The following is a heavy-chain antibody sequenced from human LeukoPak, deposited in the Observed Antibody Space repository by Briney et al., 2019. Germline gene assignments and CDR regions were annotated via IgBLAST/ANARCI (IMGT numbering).Heavy chain of an antibody. J-gene: IGHJ4*02. CDR3: ARDKGPDAAGPFDY. Sequence: ASVKVSCKASGGTFSSYAISWVRQAPGQGLEWMGGIIPIFGTANYAQKFQGRVTITADESTSTAYMELSSLRSEDTAVYYWARDKGPDAAGPFDYWGQGTLVTVSS. V-gene: IGHV1-69*13. D-gene: IGHD6-19*01. CDR1: GGTFSSYA. CDR2: IIPIFGTA.